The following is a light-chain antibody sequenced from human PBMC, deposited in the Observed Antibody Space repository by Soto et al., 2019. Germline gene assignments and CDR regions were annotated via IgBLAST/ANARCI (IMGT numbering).Light chain of an antibody. CDR3: QQRNNWPPEIT. CDR2: DAS. Sequence: EIVLTQSPATLSLSPGERATLSCRASQSISIYLAWYQQKPGQAPRLLIYDASNGATGIPARFSGSGSGTDFTLTISSLEPEDFAVYYCQQRNNWPPEITFGQGTRLEIK. J-gene: IGKJ5*01. CDR1: QSISIY. V-gene: IGKV3-11*01.